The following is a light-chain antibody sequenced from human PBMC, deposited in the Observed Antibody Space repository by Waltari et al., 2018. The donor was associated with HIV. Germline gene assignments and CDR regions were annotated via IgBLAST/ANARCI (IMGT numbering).Light chain of an antibody. V-gene: IGLV2-14*03. Sequence: QSALTQSASVSGSPGPSITISCTGTSNAIVRSNYFSWHQQHPGEAPNLIIHDVSDRLSGISKRFSGSKSGNTASLTISGLQTEDEADYYCSSYTSSITYVFGSGTRVTVL. J-gene: IGLJ1*01. CDR1: SNAIVRSNY. CDR2: DVS. CDR3: SSYTSSITYV.